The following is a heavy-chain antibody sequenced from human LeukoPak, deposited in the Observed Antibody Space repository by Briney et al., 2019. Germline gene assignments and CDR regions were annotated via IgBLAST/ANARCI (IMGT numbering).Heavy chain of an antibody. Sequence: ASVKVSCKASGYTFTSYDINWVRQAPGQGLEWMGIINPSGGSTNYAQKFQGRVTMTRDTSTSTVYMELSSLRSEDTAVYYCARDPYSGSYYGFDYWGQGTLVTVSS. J-gene: IGHJ4*02. CDR1: GYTFTSYD. V-gene: IGHV1-46*01. D-gene: IGHD1-26*01. CDR2: INPSGGST. CDR3: ARDPYSGSYYGFDY.